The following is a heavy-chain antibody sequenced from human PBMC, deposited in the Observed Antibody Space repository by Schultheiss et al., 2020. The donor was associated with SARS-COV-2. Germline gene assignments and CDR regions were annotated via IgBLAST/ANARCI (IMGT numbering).Heavy chain of an antibody. V-gene: IGHV4-39*07. CDR3: ARGVLPDY. CDR2: IYYSGST. Sequence: SQTLSLTCTVSGGSIASSSYYWGWIRQPPGKGLEWIGSIYYSGSTNYNPSLKSRVTMSVDTSKNQFSLKLSSVTAADTAVYYCARGVLPDYWGQGTLVTVSS. D-gene: IGHD2-15*01. J-gene: IGHJ4*02. CDR1: GGSIASSSYY.